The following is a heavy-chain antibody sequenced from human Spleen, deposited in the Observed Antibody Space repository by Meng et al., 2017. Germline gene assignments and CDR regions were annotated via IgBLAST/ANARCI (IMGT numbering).Heavy chain of an antibody. D-gene: IGHD3-22*01. CDR1: GFTFDDYA. Sequence: SLKIFCAASGFTFDDYAMHWVRQAPGKGLEWVSGISWNSGSISYADSVKGRFTISRDNAKNSLYLQMNSLRAEDTALYYCAKAHDSSGYYPSDVIYGGQRTLVTVSA. J-gene: IGHJ4*02. CDR3: AKAHDSSGYYPSDVIY. CDR2: ISWNSGSI. V-gene: IGHV3-9*01.